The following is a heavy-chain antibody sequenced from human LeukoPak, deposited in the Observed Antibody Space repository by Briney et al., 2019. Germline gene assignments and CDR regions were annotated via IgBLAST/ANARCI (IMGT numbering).Heavy chain of an antibody. J-gene: IGHJ5*02. CDR3: AKAHSSSWYSP. CDR2: INAGNGNT. CDR1: GYTFTSYA. Sequence: ASVKVSCKASGYTFTSYAMRWVRQAPGQRLEWMGWINAGNGNTKYSQKFQGRVTITRDTSASTAYMELSSLRSEDTAVYYCAKAHSSSWYSPWGQGTLVTVSS. V-gene: IGHV1-3*01. D-gene: IGHD6-13*01.